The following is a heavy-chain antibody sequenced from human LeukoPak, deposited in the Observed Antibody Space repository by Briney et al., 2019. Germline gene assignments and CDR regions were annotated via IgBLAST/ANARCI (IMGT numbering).Heavy chain of an antibody. D-gene: IGHD6-13*01. CDR2: TYYRSKWYN. V-gene: IGHV6-1*01. CDR1: GDSVSSNSAA. Sequence: SQTLSLTCAISGDSVSSNSAAWNWIRQSPSRGLEWLGRTYYRSKWYNDYAVSVKSRITINPDTSKNQLSLQLNSVTPEDTAVYYCAREIAAAGTPVVYLDCWGQGTLVTVSS. J-gene: IGHJ4*02. CDR3: AREIAAAGTPVVYLDC.